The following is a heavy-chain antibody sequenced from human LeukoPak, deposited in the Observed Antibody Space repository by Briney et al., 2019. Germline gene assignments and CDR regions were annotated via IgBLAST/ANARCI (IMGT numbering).Heavy chain of an antibody. V-gene: IGHV3-23*01. Sequence: GGSLRLSCAASGFTFSSYAMSWVRQAPGKGLEWVSAISGSGGSTNYADSVKGRFTISRDNSKNTLYLQMNSLRAEDTAVYYCAKRPGYYDRSGYYYVYWGQGTLVTVSS. CDR2: ISGSGGST. CDR1: GFTFSSYA. J-gene: IGHJ4*02. CDR3: AKRPGYYDRSGYYYVY. D-gene: IGHD3-22*01.